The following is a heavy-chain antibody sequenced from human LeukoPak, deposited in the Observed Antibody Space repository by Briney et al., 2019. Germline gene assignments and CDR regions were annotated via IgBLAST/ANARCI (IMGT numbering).Heavy chain of an antibody. CDR3: ARDPYCGGDCSMWYFDY. J-gene: IGHJ4*02. CDR1: GFTFSNAW. V-gene: IGHV3-21*01. Sequence: PGGSLRLSCAASGFTFSNAWMSWVRQAPGKGLEWVSSISSSSSYIYYADSVKGRFTISRDNAKNSLYLQMNSLRAEDTAVYYCARDPYCGGDCSMWYFDYWGQGTLVTVSS. CDR2: ISSSSSYI. D-gene: IGHD2-21*01.